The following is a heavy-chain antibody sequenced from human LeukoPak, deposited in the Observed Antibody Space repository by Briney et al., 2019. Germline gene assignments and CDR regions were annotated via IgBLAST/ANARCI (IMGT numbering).Heavy chain of an antibody. D-gene: IGHD6-19*01. Sequence: GGSLRLSCVASGFTFDNYAMHWVRQAPGKGLEWASGISWNSVSTGYADSVKGRFTISRDNAKNSLYLQMNSLRAEDTALYYCAKDGSSGWYYFDTGAREPCSPSPQ. J-gene: IGHJ4*02. CDR3: AKDGSSGWYYFDT. V-gene: IGHV3-9*01. CDR1: GFTFDNYA. CDR2: ISWNSVST.